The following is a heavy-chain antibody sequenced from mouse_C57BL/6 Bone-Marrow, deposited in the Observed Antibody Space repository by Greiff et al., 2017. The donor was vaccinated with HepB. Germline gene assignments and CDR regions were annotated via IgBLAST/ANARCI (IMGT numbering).Heavy chain of an antibody. V-gene: IGHV1-85*01. J-gene: IGHJ3*01. CDR1: GYTFTSYD. CDR2: IYPRDGST. CDR3: ARSGYDYDVAY. Sequence: QVQLQQSGPELVKPGASVKLSCKASGYTFTSYDINWVKQRHGQGLEWIGWIYPRDGSTKYNEKFKGKATLTVDTSSSTAYMELHSLTSEDSAVYFCARSGYDYDVAYWGQGTLVTVSA. D-gene: IGHD2-4*01.